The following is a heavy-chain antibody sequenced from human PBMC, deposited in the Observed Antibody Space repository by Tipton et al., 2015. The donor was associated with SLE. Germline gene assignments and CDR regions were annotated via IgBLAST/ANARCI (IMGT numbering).Heavy chain of an antibody. D-gene: IGHD1-7*01. J-gene: IGHJ6*04. Sequence: TLSLTCFVSGDSITSDIYYWGWIRQLPGKGLEWIGYIYYSGNTYYNPSLGSRLTISVDTSKDQFSLRLTSVTAADTAVYYCARATDWNLSPDVWGKGTTVTVSS. CDR1: GDSITSDIYY. V-gene: IGHV4-31*03. CDR3: ARATDWNLSPDV. CDR2: IYYSGNT.